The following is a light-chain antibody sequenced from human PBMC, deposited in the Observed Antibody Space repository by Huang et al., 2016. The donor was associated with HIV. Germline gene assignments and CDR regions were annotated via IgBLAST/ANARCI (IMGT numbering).Light chain of an antibody. CDR2: GAS. CDR1: QNISSF. Sequence: EIVLTQSPATLSLSPGGRATLSCRASQNISSFLAWYQQGAGQAPRLLIYGASNRATGIPARFSGSGSGTDFTLTINNLEHGDFAVYYCQQRFTFGPGTKVDIK. J-gene: IGKJ3*01. V-gene: IGKV3-11*01. CDR3: QQRFT.